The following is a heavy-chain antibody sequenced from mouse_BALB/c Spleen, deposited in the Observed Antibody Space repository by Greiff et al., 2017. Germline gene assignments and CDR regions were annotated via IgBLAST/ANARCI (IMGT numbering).Heavy chain of an antibody. Sequence: VQLQQSGPELVKPGASVKISCKASGYSFTGYFMNWVMQSHGKSLEWIGRINPYNGDTFYDQKFKGKATLTVDKSSSTAHMELRSLASEDSAVYYCARFGNYAYAMDYWGQGTSVTVSS. V-gene: IGHV1-20*02. CDR3: ARFGNYAYAMDY. D-gene: IGHD2-1*01. J-gene: IGHJ4*01. CDR2: INPYNGDT. CDR1: GYSFTGYF.